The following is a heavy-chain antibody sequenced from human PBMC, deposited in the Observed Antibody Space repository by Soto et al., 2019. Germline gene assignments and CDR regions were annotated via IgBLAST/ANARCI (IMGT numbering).Heavy chain of an antibody. J-gene: IGHJ3*02. CDR1: GYTFTSYG. CDR3: AREYSSSSIGAFDI. Sequence: ASVKVSCKASGYTFTSYGISWVRQAPGQGLEWMGWISAYNGNTNYAQKLQGRVTMTTDTSTSTAYMELRSLRYDDTAVYYCAREYSSSSIGAFDIWGQGTMVTVSS. D-gene: IGHD6-6*01. CDR2: ISAYNGNT. V-gene: IGHV1-18*01.